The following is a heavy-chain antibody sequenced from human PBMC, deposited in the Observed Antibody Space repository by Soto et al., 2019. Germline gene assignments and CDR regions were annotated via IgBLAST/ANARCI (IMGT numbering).Heavy chain of an antibody. D-gene: IGHD3-10*01. CDR3: ASGLSGRADV. J-gene: IGHJ6*02. V-gene: IGHV3-74*01. CDR2: MNEDGGTT. CDR1: GFTFSSYW. Sequence: GGSLRLSCAASGFTFSSYWMHWVRQAPGKGLVWVSRMNEDGGTTDYADSVKGRFTISRDNAKNTLYLQMNSLRVEDTAVYYCASGLSGRADVWGQGTTVTVSS.